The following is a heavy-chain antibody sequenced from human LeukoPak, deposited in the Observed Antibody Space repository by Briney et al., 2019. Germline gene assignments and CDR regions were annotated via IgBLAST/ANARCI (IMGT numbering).Heavy chain of an antibody. CDR2: IYLSGNT. D-gene: IGHD2-15*01. CDR3: ARGPGKCSGDSCYSDPFNL. Sequence: SETLSLTCTVSGDSINRGDSYWSWIRQPPGKGLEWIGYIYLSGNTYYHPSLKSRVSISLETSKNQFSLKLSSVTAADTALYYCARGPGKCSGDSCYSDPFNLWGQGTLVIVSS. CDR1: GDSINRGDSY. J-gene: IGHJ4*02. V-gene: IGHV4-30-4*01.